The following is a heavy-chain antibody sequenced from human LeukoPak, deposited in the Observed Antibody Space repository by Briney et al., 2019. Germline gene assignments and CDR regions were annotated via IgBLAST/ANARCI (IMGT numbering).Heavy chain of an antibody. J-gene: IGHJ6*02. CDR3: ARDYDFWSGYYTYGMDV. CDR1: GGSISSYY. V-gene: IGHV4-4*07. Sequence: SETLSLTCTVSGGSISSYYWSWIRQPAGKGLEWIGRIYTSGSTNYNPSLKSRVTMSVDTSKNQSSLKLSSVTAADTAVYYCARDYDFWSGYYTYGMDVWGQGTTVTVSS. D-gene: IGHD3-3*01. CDR2: IYTSGST.